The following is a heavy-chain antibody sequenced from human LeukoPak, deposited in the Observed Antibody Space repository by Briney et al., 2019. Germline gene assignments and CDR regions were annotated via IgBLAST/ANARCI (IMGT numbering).Heavy chain of an antibody. J-gene: IGHJ4*02. CDR3: AKGVYYYDSSGYYYTYHFDY. CDR1: GFTFSSYA. Sequence: PGGSLRLSCAASGFTFSSYAMSWVRQAPGKGLEWVSAISGSGGSTYYADSVKGRFTISRDNSKNTLFLQMNSLRAEDTAVYYCAKGVYYYDSSGYYYTYHFDYWGQGTLVTVSS. D-gene: IGHD3-22*01. CDR2: ISGSGGST. V-gene: IGHV3-23*01.